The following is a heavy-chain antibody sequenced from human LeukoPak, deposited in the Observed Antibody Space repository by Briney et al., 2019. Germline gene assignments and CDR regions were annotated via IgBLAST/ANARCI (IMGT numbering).Heavy chain of an antibody. CDR2: ISYIGDKM. J-gene: IGHJ4*02. CDR3: AKRTDSDYGDC. CDR1: GLTFSSSA. Sequence: GGSLRLSCAASGLTFSSSAMSWVRQAPGKGLEWVSAISYIGDKMYYADSVKGRFTISRDNSKNTLYLQMNSLRAEDTAVYYCAKRTDSDYGDCWGQGTLVTVSS. V-gene: IGHV3-23*01. D-gene: IGHD2/OR15-2a*01.